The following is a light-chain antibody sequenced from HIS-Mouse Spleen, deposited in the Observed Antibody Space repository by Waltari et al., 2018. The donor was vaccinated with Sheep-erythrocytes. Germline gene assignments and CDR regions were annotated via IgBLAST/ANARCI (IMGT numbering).Light chain of an antibody. CDR3: CSYAGSSTPWV. V-gene: IGLV2-23*01. Sequence: QSALTQPASVSGSPGQSITISCTGTSSDVGSDNLVSLYQQHPGKAPKLMIYEGSKRPSGVSNRFSGSKSGNTASLTISGLQAEDEADYYCCSYAGSSTPWVFGGGTKLTVL. CDR2: EGS. J-gene: IGLJ3*02. CDR1: SSDVGSDNL.